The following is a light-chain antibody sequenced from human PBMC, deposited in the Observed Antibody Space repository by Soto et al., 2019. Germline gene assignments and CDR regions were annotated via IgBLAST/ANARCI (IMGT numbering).Light chain of an antibody. CDR2: EVS. V-gene: IGLV2-8*01. J-gene: IGLJ2*01. CDR3: SSYAGSNNLV. CDR1: SSDVGGYNY. Sequence: QSALTQPPSASGSPGQSVTISCTGTSSDVGGYNYVSWYQQHPGKAPKLMIYEVSKRPSGVPDRFSGSKSDNTASLTVSGLDGEDDDDYYCSSYAGSNNLVFGGGTQLTVL.